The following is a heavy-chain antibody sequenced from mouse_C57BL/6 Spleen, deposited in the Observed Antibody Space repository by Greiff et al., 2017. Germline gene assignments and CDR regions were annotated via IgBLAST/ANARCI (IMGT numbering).Heavy chain of an antibody. J-gene: IGHJ2*01. CDR1: GYTFTSYW. CDR2: INPRSGYT. CDR3: ARGVEPYYFDY. Sequence: QVQLKESGAELAKPGASVKLSCKASGYTFTSYWMHWVKQRPGQGLEWIGYINPRSGYTKYNQKFQDKATLPADKASSTAKMQLSSLTYEDSAVYDCARGVEPYYFDYWGQGTTLTVAS. V-gene: IGHV1-7*01.